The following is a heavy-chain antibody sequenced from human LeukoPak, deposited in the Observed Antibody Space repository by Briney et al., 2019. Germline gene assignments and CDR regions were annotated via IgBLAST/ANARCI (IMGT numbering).Heavy chain of an antibody. CDR3: ARDLTIAAAGYDY. J-gene: IGHJ4*02. V-gene: IGHV3-21*01. CDR2: ISSSSSYI. Sequence: PGGSLRLSCAASGFTFSSYSMNWVRQAPGKGLEWASSISSSSSYIYYADSVKGRFTISRDNAKNSLYLQMNSLRAEDTAVYYCARDLTIAAAGYDYWGQGTLVTVSS. D-gene: IGHD6-13*01. CDR1: GFTFSSYS.